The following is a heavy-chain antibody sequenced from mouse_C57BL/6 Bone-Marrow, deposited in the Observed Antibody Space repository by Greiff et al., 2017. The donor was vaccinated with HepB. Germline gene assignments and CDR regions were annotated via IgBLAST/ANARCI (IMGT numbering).Heavy chain of an antibody. J-gene: IGHJ3*01. CDR2: IHPNSGST. V-gene: IGHV1-64*01. Sequence: VQLQQSGAELVKPGASVKLSCKASGYTFTSYLMHWVKQRPGQGLEWIGMIHPNSGSTNYNEKFKSKATLTVDKSSSTAYMQLSSLTSEDSAVYYCASGPITTVVEGSAYWGQGTLVTVSA. CDR3: ASGPITTVVEGSAY. CDR1: GYTFTSYL. D-gene: IGHD1-1*01.